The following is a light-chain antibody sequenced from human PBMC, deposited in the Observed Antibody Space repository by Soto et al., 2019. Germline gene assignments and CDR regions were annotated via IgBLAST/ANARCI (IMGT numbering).Light chain of an antibody. J-gene: IGLJ1*01. Sequence: QSVLTQPRSVSGSPGQSVTISCTETSSDVGRYDYVSWYQQHPGKAPKLIIYDVSERPSGVPDRFSGSKFGNTASLTISGLQVEDEADYSCCSFAGSYTYVFGNGTKVTVL. CDR3: CSFAGSYTYV. CDR1: SSDVGRYDY. CDR2: DVS. V-gene: IGLV2-11*01.